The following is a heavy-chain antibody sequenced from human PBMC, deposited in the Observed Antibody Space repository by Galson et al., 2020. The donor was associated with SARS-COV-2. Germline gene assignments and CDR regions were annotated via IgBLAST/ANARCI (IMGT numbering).Heavy chain of an antibody. J-gene: IGHJ2*01. CDR1: GFTFSDHN. V-gene: IGHV3-21*01. D-gene: IGHD2-15*01. CDR3: ARDKGSGFQMHWYFDL. CDR2: ISGRGSYK. Sequence: GGSLRLSCAASGFTFSDHNMIWVRQAPGRGLARVSSISGRGSYKYFAYTVRGRFTISRENADNSVYLQLNSLSDEDTAVYYCARDKGSGFQMHWYFDLWGRGTLVSVSS.